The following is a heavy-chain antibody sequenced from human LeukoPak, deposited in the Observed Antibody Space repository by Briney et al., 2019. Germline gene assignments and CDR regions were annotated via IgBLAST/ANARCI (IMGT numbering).Heavy chain of an antibody. J-gene: IGHJ4*02. CDR3: AGDLGYSGSYYTNYYFAY. CDR1: GGTFSSYA. D-gene: IGHD1-26*01. Sequence: ASVKVSCKASGGTFSSYAISWVRQAPGQGLEWMGGIIPIFGTANYAQKFQGRVTITTDESTSTAYMELSSLRSEDTAVYYCAGDLGYSGSYYTNYYFAYWGQGTLVTVSS. V-gene: IGHV1-69*05. CDR2: IIPIFGTA.